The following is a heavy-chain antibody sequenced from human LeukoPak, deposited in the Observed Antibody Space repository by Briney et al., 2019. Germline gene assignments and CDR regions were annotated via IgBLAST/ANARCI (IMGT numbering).Heavy chain of an antibody. D-gene: IGHD3-16*02. CDR2: IFYRGST. V-gene: IGHV4-59*08. Sequence: PSETLSLTCTVSGGSTSSDHWSWIRQPPEKGLEWIGCIFYRGSTNYNPSLKSRVTISIDTSKKQFSLKLTSVTAADTGVYYCARGRGLGVITPYSDSWGQGTLVTVSS. CDR3: ARGRGLGVITPYSDS. CDR1: GGSTSSDH. J-gene: IGHJ4*02.